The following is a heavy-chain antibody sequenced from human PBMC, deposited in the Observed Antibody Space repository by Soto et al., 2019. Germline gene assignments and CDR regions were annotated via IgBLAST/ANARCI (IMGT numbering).Heavy chain of an antibody. D-gene: IGHD3-22*01. CDR3: ARNYYDSSGYYYVPFDY. CDR2: INPSGGST. J-gene: IGHJ4*02. CDR1: GYTFTSYY. Sequence: QVQLVQSGAEVKKPGASVKVSCKASGYTFTSYYMHWVRQAPGQGLEWMGIINPSGGSTRNAQKFQGRVTMTRDTSTSTVYMELSSLRSEDTAAYYCARNYYDSSGYYYVPFDYWGQGTLVTVSS. V-gene: IGHV1-46*01.